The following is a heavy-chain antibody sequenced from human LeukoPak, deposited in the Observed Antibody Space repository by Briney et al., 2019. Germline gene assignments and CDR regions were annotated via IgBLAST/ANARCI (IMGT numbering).Heavy chain of an antibody. J-gene: IGHJ6*03. CDR2: IYSSGNA. CDR1: DGSLSSYY. Sequence: SETLSLTCTVSDGSLSSYYWSWIRQPAGEGLEWIGRIYSSGNAHYNPSLKSRVTMSVDTSKNQFSLNLTSVTAADTATYYCAREGPPNYYYYMDVWGTGTTVTISS. V-gene: IGHV4-4*07. CDR3: AREGPPNYYYYMDV.